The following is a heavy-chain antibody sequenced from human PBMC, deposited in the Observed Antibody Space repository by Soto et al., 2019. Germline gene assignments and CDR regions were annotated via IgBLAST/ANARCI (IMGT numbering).Heavy chain of an antibody. Sequence: QVQLQESGPGLVKPSQTLSLTCTVSGGSLSSGGYYWTWIRQHPGKGLEWIGYIYYSGSTSYNPSLKSRFTISVATSKNQFSLKLSSVTAADTAVYYCARWLQFGSYYGMDVWGQGTTVTVSS. CDR3: ARWLQFGSYYGMDV. D-gene: IGHD5-12*01. CDR1: GGSLSSGGYY. V-gene: IGHV4-31*03. CDR2: IYYSGST. J-gene: IGHJ6*02.